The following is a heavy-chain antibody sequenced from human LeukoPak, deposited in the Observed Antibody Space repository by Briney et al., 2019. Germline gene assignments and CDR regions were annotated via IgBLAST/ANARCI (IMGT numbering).Heavy chain of an antibody. D-gene: IGHD3-22*01. CDR3: ARDHYDSSPADAFDI. J-gene: IGHJ3*02. Sequence: GGSLRLSCAASGFTFSSYSMNWVRQAPGKGLEWVSSISSSSSYIHYADSVKGRFTISRDNAKNSLYLQMNSLRAEDTAVYYCARDHYDSSPADAFDIWGQGTMVTVSS. CDR1: GFTFSSYS. CDR2: ISSSSSYI. V-gene: IGHV3-21*01.